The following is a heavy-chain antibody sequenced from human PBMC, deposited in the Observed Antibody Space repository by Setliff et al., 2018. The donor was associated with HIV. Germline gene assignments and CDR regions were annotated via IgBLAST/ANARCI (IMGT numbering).Heavy chain of an antibody. J-gene: IGHJ4*01. Sequence: SETLSLTCTIFGGSISGHYWGWVRQSPGRGLEWLAYMYSSGKTNYNPSLNSRVTISLDKSNNQVSLKMTSVTAADTAIYYCARRMGHSGRGYSYYFDYWGLGTPVTVSS. CDR2: MYSSGKT. D-gene: IGHD5-18*01. CDR1: GGSISGHY. V-gene: IGHV4-4*08. CDR3: ARRMGHSGRGYSYYFDY.